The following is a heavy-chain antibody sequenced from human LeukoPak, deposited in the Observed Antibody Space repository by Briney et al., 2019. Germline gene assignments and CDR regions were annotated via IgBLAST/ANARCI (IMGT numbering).Heavy chain of an antibody. CDR3: AKDYCSGGSCGLDY. CDR2: ISYDGSNK. D-gene: IGHD2-15*01. J-gene: IGHJ4*02. V-gene: IGHV3-30*18. Sequence: GGSLRLSCAASGFTFSSYEMNWVRQAPGKGLEWVAVISYDGSNKYYADSVKGRFTISRDNSKNTLYLQMNSLRAEDTAVYYCAKDYCSGGSCGLDYWGQGTLVTVSS. CDR1: GFTFSSYE.